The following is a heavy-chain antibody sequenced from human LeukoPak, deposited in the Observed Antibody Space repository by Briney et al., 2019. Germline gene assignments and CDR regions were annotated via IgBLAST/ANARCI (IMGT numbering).Heavy chain of an antibody. CDR3: ARGEGYSSPTFDY. CDR1: GGSISSGGYP. CDR2: IYHSGST. D-gene: IGHD6-13*01. V-gene: IGHV4-30-2*01. Sequence: SQTLSLTCAVSGGSISSGGYPWSWIRQPPGMGLEWIGYIYHSGSTYYNPSLKSRVTISVDRSKNQFSLKLSSVTAADTAVYYCARGEGYSSPTFDYWGQGTLVTVSS. J-gene: IGHJ4*02.